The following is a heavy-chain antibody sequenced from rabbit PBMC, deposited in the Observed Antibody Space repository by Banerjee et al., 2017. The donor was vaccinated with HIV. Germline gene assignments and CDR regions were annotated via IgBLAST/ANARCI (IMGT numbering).Heavy chain of an antibody. J-gene: IGHJ4*01. D-gene: IGHD1-1*01. V-gene: IGHV1S40*01. Sequence: QQLVESGGGLVKPGASLTLTCKASGFSFSSGYDMCWVRQAPGKGLEWIACIYTGDGNTYYASWAKGRFTISKTSSTTVTLQMTSLTAADTATYFCARGPNSAYWGGNLRGPGTLVTVS. CDR2: IYTGDGNT. CDR3: ARGPNSAYWGGNL. CDR1: GFSFSSGYD.